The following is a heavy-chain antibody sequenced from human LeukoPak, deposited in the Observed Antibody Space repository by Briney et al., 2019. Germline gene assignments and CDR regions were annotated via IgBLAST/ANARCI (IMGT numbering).Heavy chain of an antibody. D-gene: IGHD7-27*01. CDR1: GFAFDDYA. V-gene: IGHV3-23*01. Sequence: GGSLRLPCVASGFAFDDYAMSWVRQAPGKGLEWVSAIESVTYYADSVKGRFTISRDKSKNTLYLQMNSLRAEDTALYYCAKAVKTGYLYGMSVWGQGTMVTVSS. CDR3: AKAVKTGYLYGMSV. J-gene: IGHJ3*01. CDR2: IESVT.